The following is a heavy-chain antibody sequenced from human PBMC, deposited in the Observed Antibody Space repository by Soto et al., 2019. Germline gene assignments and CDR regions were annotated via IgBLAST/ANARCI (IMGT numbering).Heavy chain of an antibody. CDR1: GASITSTTYF. Sequence: LSLTCTLSGASITSTTYFWAWIRQPPGKGLEWVGSIYYSGRTYYNPSLRSRVTISVDRSKNQFSLTMSSVTAADTAVYYCAKNLPRTGRFDYWGQGTSVTVSS. CDR2: IYYSGRT. CDR3: AKNLPRTGRFDY. V-gene: IGHV4-39*01. J-gene: IGHJ4*02.